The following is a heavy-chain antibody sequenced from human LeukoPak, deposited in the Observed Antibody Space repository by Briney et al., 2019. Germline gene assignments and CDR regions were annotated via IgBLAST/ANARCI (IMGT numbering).Heavy chain of an antibody. D-gene: IGHD6-13*01. Sequence: GASVKVSCKASGGTFSSYAISWVRQAPGQGLEWMGWISAHNGNTNYAQKLQGRVTTTTDTSTSTAYMELRSLRSDDTAVYYCARGLSSSHEGIFDYWGQGTLVTVSS. CDR3: ARGLSSSHEGIFDY. V-gene: IGHV1-18*01. CDR2: ISAHNGNT. CDR1: GGTFSSYA. J-gene: IGHJ4*02.